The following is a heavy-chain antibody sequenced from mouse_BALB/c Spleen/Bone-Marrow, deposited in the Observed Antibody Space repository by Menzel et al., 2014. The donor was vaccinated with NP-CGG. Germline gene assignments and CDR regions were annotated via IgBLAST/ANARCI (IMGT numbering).Heavy chain of an antibody. J-gene: IGHJ4*01. CDR1: GFTFSSYA. D-gene: IGHD1-2*01. CDR2: ISSGGST. CDR3: ASPLYYGLHYYAMDY. Sequence: EVKLMESGGGLVKPGGSLKLSCAASGFTFSSYAMSWVRQTPEKRLEWVTSISSGGSTYYPDSVKGRFTISRDNARNILYLQMSSLRSEDTAMYYCASPLYYGLHYYAMDYWGQGTSVTVSS. V-gene: IGHV5-6-5*01.